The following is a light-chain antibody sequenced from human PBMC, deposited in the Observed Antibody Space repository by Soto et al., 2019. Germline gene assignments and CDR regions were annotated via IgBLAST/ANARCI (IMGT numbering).Light chain of an antibody. Sequence: QSVLTQPASVSGSPGQSITISCTGTSSDVGSYNLVSWYQQYPGKAPKLMIYEGSKRPSGVSNRFSGSKSGNTASLTISGLQAEDEADYYCCSYAGSSTYVFGTGTKVTLL. CDR3: CSYAGSSTYV. J-gene: IGLJ1*01. CDR2: EGS. CDR1: SSDVGSYNL. V-gene: IGLV2-23*01.